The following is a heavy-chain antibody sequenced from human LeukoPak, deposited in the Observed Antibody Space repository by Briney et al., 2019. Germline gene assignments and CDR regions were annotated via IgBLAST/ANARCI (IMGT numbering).Heavy chain of an antibody. J-gene: IGHJ4*02. D-gene: IGHD2-2*01. CDR1: GFTFSSYW. Sequence: GGSLRLSCAASGFTFSSYWMHWVRQAPGKGLVWVSRINSDGSSTSYADSVKGRFTISRDNAKNTLYLQMNSLRAEDTAVYYCTKDHSRGPRTRLTYFDYWGQGTLVTVSS. CDR2: INSDGSST. CDR3: TKDHSRGPRTRLTYFDY. V-gene: IGHV3-74*01.